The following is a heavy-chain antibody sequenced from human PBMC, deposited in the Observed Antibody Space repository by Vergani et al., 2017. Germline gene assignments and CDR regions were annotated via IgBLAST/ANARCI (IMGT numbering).Heavy chain of an antibody. Sequence: QVHLVESGGGVVQPGRSLRLSCVVSGFTSSYYGMHWVRQAPGKGLEWVAVISYDGSNKYYADSVKGRFTISRDNSKNTLYLQMNSLRAEDTAVYYCASTGITIFGVANGAFDIWGQGTMVTVSS. CDR2: ISYDGSNK. V-gene: IGHV3-30*03. CDR1: GFTSSYYG. D-gene: IGHD3-3*01. J-gene: IGHJ3*02. CDR3: ASTGITIFGVANGAFDI.